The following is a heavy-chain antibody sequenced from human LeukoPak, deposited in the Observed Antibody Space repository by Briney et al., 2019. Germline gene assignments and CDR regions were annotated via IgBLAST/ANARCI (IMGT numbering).Heavy chain of an antibody. V-gene: IGHV4-61*01. Sequence: KSSETLSLTCTVSGGSVSSGYYYWSWIRQPPEKGLEWIGYIYYSGATNYNPSLKSRVTISVDTSKSQFSLKLSSVTAADTAVYYCARETMFSGYYFGFWGQGILVTVSS. CDR1: GGSVSSGYYY. CDR2: IYYSGAT. J-gene: IGHJ4*02. CDR3: ARETMFSGYYFGF. D-gene: IGHD3-10*02.